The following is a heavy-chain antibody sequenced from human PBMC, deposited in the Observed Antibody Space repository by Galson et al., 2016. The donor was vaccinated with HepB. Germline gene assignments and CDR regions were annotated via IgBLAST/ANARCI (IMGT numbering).Heavy chain of an antibody. CDR3: ARDKGVSVGRKGFDY. Sequence: CAISGDSVSGDSAAWNWIRQSPSRGLEWLGRTYYRSKWFNDYAVSVKSRITINPDTSKNQFSLQLNSVTPEDTAIYFCARDKGVSVGRKGFDYWGQGALVTVSS. D-gene: IGHD5/OR15-5a*01. CDR2: TYYRSKWFN. J-gene: IGHJ4*02. CDR1: GDSVSGDSAA. V-gene: IGHV6-1*01.